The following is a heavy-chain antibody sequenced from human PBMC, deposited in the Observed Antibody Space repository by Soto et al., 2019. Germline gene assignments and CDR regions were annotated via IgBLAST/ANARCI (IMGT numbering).Heavy chain of an antibody. D-gene: IGHD4-17*01. CDR2: VYYSGTT. CDR3: ARTTAVPNTLRSRYFFDC. J-gene: IGHJ4*02. CDR1: GGSVSNKTYY. Sequence: TSETLSLTCSVSGGSVSNKTYYWSWIRQPPGKRLELIGYVYYSGTTNYNPSLKSGVTISVDLSKNQFSLRLSSVTTADTALYYCARTTAVPNTLRSRYFFDCWGQGTLVTVSS. V-gene: IGHV4-61*01.